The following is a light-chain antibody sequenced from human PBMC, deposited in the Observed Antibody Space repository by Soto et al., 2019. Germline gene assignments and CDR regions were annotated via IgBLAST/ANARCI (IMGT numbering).Light chain of an antibody. CDR3: QQRSVWPIT. Sequence: EIVFTQSPATVSLSPRERSTLSCRAGQNIGTSLVWSQQKPGQSPRLLIYDASHRATGVPARFSGSGSGTDFTLTISGLEPEDFAVYYCQQRSVWPITFGQGTRLEIK. CDR1: QNIGTS. J-gene: IGKJ5*01. V-gene: IGKV3-11*01. CDR2: DAS.